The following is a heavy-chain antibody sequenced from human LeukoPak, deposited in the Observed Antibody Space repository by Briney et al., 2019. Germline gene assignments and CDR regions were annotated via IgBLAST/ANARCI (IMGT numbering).Heavy chain of an antibody. D-gene: IGHD2-2*01. V-gene: IGHV4-30-4*01. CDR3: ARDHCSDNSWYHWFDP. Sequence: SQTLSLTCSVSGGSISSGDYYWSWIRQSPGKGLEWIGYIYYTGSTYHNPSLKSRVTISVDTSKNQFSLQLSSVTAADTAMFYCARDHCSDNSWYHWFDPWGQGTLVTVSS. CDR1: GGSISSGDYY. J-gene: IGHJ5*02. CDR2: IYYTGST.